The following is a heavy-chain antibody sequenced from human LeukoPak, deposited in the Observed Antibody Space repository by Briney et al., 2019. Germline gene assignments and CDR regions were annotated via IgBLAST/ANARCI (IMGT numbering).Heavy chain of an antibody. V-gene: IGHV1-46*01. CDR1: GYTFTDYF. J-gene: IGHJ4*02. D-gene: IGHD5-18*01. Sequence: ASVKVSCKASGYTFTDYFMHWVRQAPGQGLEWMGMINPSGSRATYAHQFYGRVTMTRDTPTSTVYMELSGLTSEDTAMYYCARPHRPDTAMDQADYWGQGTLVTVSS. CDR3: ARPHRPDTAMDQADY. CDR2: INPSGSRA.